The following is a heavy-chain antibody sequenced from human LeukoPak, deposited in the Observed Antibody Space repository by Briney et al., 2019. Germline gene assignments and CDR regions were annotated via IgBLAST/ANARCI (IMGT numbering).Heavy chain of an antibody. CDR1: GGSSSGYY. Sequence: PSETLSLTCAVYGGSSSGYYWSWIRQPPGKGLEWIGEINHSGSTNYNPSLKSRVTISVDTSKNQFSLKLSSVTAADTAVYYCARVRGSARFSSWAFDYWGQGTLVTVSS. J-gene: IGHJ4*02. CDR2: INHSGST. CDR3: ARVRGSARFSSWAFDY. V-gene: IGHV4-34*01. D-gene: IGHD6-13*01.